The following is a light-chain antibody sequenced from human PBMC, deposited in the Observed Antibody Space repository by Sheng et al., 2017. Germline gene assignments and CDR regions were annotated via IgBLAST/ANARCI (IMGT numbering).Light chain of an antibody. V-gene: IGKV3D-20*02. CDR2: GAS. J-gene: IGKJ1*01. CDR3: QHRSDWPRT. Sequence: EIVLTQSPGTLSLSPGERATLSCRASQSVSSSYLAWYQQKPGQAPRLLIYGASNRATGIPARFSGSGSGTDFTLTISSLEPEDFAVYYCQHRSDWPRTFGQGTKVAVK. CDR1: QSVSSSY.